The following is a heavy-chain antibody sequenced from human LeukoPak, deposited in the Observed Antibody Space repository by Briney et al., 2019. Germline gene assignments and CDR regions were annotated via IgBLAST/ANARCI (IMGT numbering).Heavy chain of an antibody. Sequence: ASVKVSCKASGYRFTSYGITWVRQAPGQGLEWVGWISAYNGNTNYAQKVQGRVTLTTDTSTSTAYMELRSLRSDDTAVYYCAREGYCSGGICYSTMNWFDPWGQGTLVTVSS. CDR3: AREGYCSGGICYSTMNWFDP. CDR1: GYRFTSYG. V-gene: IGHV1-18*01. CDR2: ISAYNGNT. J-gene: IGHJ5*02. D-gene: IGHD2-15*01.